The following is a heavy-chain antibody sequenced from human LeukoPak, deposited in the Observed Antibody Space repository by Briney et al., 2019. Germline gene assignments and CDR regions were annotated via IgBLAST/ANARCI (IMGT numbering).Heavy chain of an antibody. Sequence: PGGSLRLSCAASGFTFSSYAMSWVRQASGKGLEWVSAISGSGGSTYYADSVKGRFTISRDNSKNTLYLQMNSLRVEDRAVYYCAKGSGNNYYYYMDVWGKGTTVTVSS. D-gene: IGHD2-15*01. J-gene: IGHJ6*03. CDR1: GFTFSSYA. CDR3: AKGSGNNYYYYMDV. V-gene: IGHV3-23*01. CDR2: ISGSGGST.